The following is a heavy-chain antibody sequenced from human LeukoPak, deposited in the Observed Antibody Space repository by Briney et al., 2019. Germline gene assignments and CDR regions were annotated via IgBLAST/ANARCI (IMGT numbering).Heavy chain of an antibody. V-gene: IGHV4-4*07. Sequence: SETLSLTCTVSGGSISRYYWSWIREPAGKGLEGIGRIYTSGSTNYNPSLKSRVTMSVDTSKKQLSLKLSSVTAADTAVYYCAISGPRYSRYCSSTSCICDYWGQGTLVTVSS. J-gene: IGHJ4*02. D-gene: IGHD2-2*01. CDR3: AISGPRYSRYCSSTSCICDY. CDR2: IYTSGST. CDR1: GGSISRYY.